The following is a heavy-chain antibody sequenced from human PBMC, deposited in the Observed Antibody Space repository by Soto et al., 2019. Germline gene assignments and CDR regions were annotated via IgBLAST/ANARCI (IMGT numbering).Heavy chain of an antibody. CDR3: AKAPSDYSGWAIYYYGMDV. J-gene: IGHJ6*02. CDR1: GFTFSSYA. Sequence: PGGSLRLSCAASGFTFSSYAMSWVRQAPGKGLEWVSAISGSGGSTYYADSVKGRFTISRDNSKNTLYLQMNSLRAEDTAVYYCAKAPSDYSGWAIYYYGMDVWGQGTTVTVSS. CDR2: ISGSGGST. V-gene: IGHV3-23*01. D-gene: IGHD3-10*01.